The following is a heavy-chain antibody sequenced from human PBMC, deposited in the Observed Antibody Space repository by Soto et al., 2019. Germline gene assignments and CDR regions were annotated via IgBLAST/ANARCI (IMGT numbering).Heavy chain of an antibody. CDR1: GFTFSSYS. Sequence: PGGSLRLSCAASGFTFSSYSMNWVRQAPGKGLEWVSSISSSSSYIYYADSVKGRFTISRDNAKNSLYLQMNSLRAEDTAVYYCARGIGYCSGGSCYSDAFDIWGQGTMVTVSS. D-gene: IGHD2-15*01. CDR3: ARGIGYCSGGSCYSDAFDI. J-gene: IGHJ3*02. V-gene: IGHV3-21*01. CDR2: ISSSSSYI.